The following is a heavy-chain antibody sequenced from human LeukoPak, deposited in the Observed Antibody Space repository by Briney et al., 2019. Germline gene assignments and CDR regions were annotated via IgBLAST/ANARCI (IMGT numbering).Heavy chain of an antibody. Sequence: PGGSLTLSCTASGFTFGDYAMSWFRQAPGKGLEWVGFIRSKAYGGTTEYAASVKGRFTISRDDSKSIAYLQMNSLKTEDTAVYYCTRGQAMVRGVITTYYYYGMDVWGQGTTVTVSS. J-gene: IGHJ6*02. CDR2: IRSKAYGGTT. D-gene: IGHD3-10*01. V-gene: IGHV3-49*03. CDR3: TRGQAMVRGVITTYYYYGMDV. CDR1: GFTFGDYA.